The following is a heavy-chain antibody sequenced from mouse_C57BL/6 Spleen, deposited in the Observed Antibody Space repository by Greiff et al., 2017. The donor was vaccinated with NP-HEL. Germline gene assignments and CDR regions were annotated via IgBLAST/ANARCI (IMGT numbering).Heavy chain of an antibody. J-gene: IGHJ4*01. CDR2: IRNKANNHAT. CDR1: GFTFSDAW. V-gene: IGHV6-6*01. Sequence: EVKLLESGGGLVQPGGSMKLSCAASGFTFSDAWMDWVRQSPEKGLEWVAEIRNKANNHATYYAESVKGRFTILRDDSKRSVYLQMNSLRAEDTGIYYCTRLLRGYYAMDYWGQGTSVTVSS. CDR3: TRLLRGYYAMDY.